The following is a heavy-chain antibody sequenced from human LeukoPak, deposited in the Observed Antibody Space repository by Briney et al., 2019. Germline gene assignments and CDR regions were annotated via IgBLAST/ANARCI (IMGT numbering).Heavy chain of an antibody. CDR3: ARGVTLYYYFDL. CDR1: GGSLSGYY. CDR2: MHYTGAT. V-gene: IGHV4-34*01. D-gene: IGHD4-23*01. J-gene: IGHJ2*01. Sequence: SETLSLTCAVYGGSLSGYYWSWFRQPPGKGLEWIGEMHYTGATNYSPSLKSRVTISAGTSKNQLSLKVNSVTAADTAVYYCARGVTLYYYFDLWGPGTLVTVSS.